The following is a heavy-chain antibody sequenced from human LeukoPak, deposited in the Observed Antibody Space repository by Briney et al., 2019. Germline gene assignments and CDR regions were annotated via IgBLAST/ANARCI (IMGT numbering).Heavy chain of an antibody. Sequence: GGSLRLSCAASGFTFSTFWMTWVRQAPGRGLEWVANIKEDGSEKYYVDSLKGRFTISRDNAKNSLYLQMNSLRAEDTAVYYCARQSAVAGTQWFDSWGQGTLVTVSS. CDR2: IKEDGSEK. CDR3: ARQSAVAGTQWFDS. D-gene: IGHD6-19*01. J-gene: IGHJ5*01. CDR1: GFTFSTFW. V-gene: IGHV3-7*05.